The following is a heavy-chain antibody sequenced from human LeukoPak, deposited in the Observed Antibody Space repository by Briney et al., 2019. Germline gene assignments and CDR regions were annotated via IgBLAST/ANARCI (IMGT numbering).Heavy chain of an antibody. CDR2: MNPNSGNT. V-gene: IGHV1-8*01. J-gene: IGHJ6*03. Sequence: ASVKVSCKASGYTVINNDINWVRQATGQGLEWMGWMNPNSGNTGYAQKLQGRVTITRDTSISTAYLELSSLISEDTAVYYCARGNRIAATGIDYYYMDVWGKGTTVTVSS. CDR3: ARGNRIAATGIDYYYMDV. D-gene: IGHD6-13*01. CDR1: GYTVINND.